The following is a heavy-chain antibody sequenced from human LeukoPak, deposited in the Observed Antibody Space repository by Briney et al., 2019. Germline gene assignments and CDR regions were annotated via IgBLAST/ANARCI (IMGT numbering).Heavy chain of an antibody. CDR2: IKQDGSEK. CDR3: ARPLERFLEWSSNWFDP. V-gene: IGHV3-7*01. J-gene: IGHJ5*02. CDR1: GFTFSSYW. Sequence: GGSLRLSCAASGFTFSSYWMSWVRQAPGKGLEWVANIKQDGSEKYYVDSVKGRFTISRDNAKNSLYLQMNSLSAEDTAVYYCARPLERFLEWSSNWFDPWGQGTLVTVSS. D-gene: IGHD3-3*01.